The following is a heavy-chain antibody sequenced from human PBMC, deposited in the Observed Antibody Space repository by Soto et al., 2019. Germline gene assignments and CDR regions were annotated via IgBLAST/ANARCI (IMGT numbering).Heavy chain of an antibody. V-gene: IGHV1-3*01. J-gene: IGHJ6*02. CDR3: ARGEDSSGYYYDLAYYYGMEV. CDR2: INAGNGNT. CDR1: GYTFTSYA. Sequence: ASVKVSCKASGYTFTSYAMHWVRQAPGQRLEWMGWINAGNGNTKYSQKFQGRVTITRDTSASTAYMELSSLRSEDTAVYYCARGEDSSGYYYDLAYYYGMEVWGQGTTVTVSS. D-gene: IGHD3-22*01.